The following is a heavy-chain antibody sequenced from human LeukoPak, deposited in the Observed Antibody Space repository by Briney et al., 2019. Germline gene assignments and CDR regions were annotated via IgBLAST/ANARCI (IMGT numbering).Heavy chain of an antibody. CDR1: GGSISSGGYY. CDR2: IYYSGST. Sequence: PSETLSLTCTVSGGSISSGGYYWSWIRQHPGKGLEWIGYIYYSGSTYYNPSLKSRVTISVDTSKNQFSLKLSSVTAADTAVYYCAEYVLRYFDWPGGGWFDPWGQGTLVTVSS. D-gene: IGHD3-9*01. V-gene: IGHV4-31*03. J-gene: IGHJ5*02. CDR3: AEYVLRYFDWPGGGWFDP.